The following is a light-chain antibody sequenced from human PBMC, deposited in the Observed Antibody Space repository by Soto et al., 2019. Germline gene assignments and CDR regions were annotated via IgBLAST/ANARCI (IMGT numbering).Light chain of an antibody. CDR3: AAWDDSLSVL. Sequence: QSVLTQPPSASGTPGQRVTISCSGSSSNIGSNYVYWYQQLPGTAPKLLIYSNSQRPSGVPDRFSGSKSGTSASLAISGLRSEDEADYYCAAWDDSLSVLFGGGTKLTVL. CDR1: SSNIGSNY. CDR2: SNS. V-gene: IGLV1-47*01. J-gene: IGLJ2*01.